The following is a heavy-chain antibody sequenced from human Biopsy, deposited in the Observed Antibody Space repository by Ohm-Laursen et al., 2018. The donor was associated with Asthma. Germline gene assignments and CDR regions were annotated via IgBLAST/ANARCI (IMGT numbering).Heavy chain of an antibody. CDR1: GYTFTSTVYG. J-gene: IGHJ6*02. Sequence: SVKVSCKASGYTFTSTVYGISWVRQAPGQGLEWMGWIRPHTGDTNYAQMLRGRVTMTTDTSTSTAYMELSSLSSEDTAVYYCARGYSGSDRIVYYYSGLEVWGQGTTVTVSS. CDR2: IRPHTGDT. V-gene: IGHV1-18*01. CDR3: ARGYSGSDRIVYYYSGLEV. D-gene: IGHD5-12*01.